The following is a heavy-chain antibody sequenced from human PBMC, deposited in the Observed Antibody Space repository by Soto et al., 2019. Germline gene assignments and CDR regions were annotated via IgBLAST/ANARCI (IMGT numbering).Heavy chain of an antibody. J-gene: IGHJ4*02. Sequence: ASVKVSCKASGYTFTNNYVHWVRQAPGQGLEWMGIINPSGGDTTYAQKFQGRVTMTRDTSTSTVYMELSSLRSEDTAVYYCARAKSLGGVWGTYRPPYYFDYWGQGALVTVSS. CDR3: ARAKSLGGVWGTYRPPYYFDY. D-gene: IGHD3-16*02. V-gene: IGHV1-46*01. CDR1: GYTFTNNY. CDR2: INPSGGDT.